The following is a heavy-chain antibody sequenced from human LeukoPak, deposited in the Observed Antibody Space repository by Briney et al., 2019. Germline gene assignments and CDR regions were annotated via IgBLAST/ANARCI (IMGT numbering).Heavy chain of an antibody. CDR2: ISSSSSTI. CDR1: GFTFSSYS. J-gene: IGHJ6*03. V-gene: IGHV3-48*01. CDR3: ARADLYYYYYYMDV. Sequence: GGSLRLSCAASGFTFSSYSMNWVRQAPGKGLEWVSYISSSSSTIYYADSVKGRFTISRDNAKNSLYLQMNSLRAEDTAVYYCARADLYYYYYYMDVWGKGTTVTVSS.